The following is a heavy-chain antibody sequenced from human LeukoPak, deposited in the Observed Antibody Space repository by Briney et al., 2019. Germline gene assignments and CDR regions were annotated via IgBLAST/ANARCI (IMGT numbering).Heavy chain of an antibody. Sequence: PSETLSLTCAVYGGSFSGYYWSWIRQPPGKGLEWIGEINHSGSTNYNPSLKSRVTISVDTSKNQFSLKLSSVTAADTAVYYCARMSYDYVWGSYRPYYFDYWGQGTLVTVSS. J-gene: IGHJ4*02. CDR3: ARMSYDYVWGSYRPYYFDY. CDR2: INHSGST. D-gene: IGHD3-16*02. CDR1: GGSFSGYY. V-gene: IGHV4-34*01.